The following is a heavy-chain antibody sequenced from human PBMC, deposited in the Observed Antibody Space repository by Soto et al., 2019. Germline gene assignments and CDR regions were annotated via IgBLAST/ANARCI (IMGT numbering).Heavy chain of an antibody. CDR1: GFTFSDYA. D-gene: IGHD2-21*01. V-gene: IGHV3-49*04. Sequence: GGSLRLSCTASGFTFSDYAMSWVRQAPGKGLEWVGFIRSNAYGGTAEYAASVKGRFAISRDDSKSIAYLQMNSLKSEDTALYYCTRDLSPPSSCGGDCYGMDVWGQGTTVTVSS. CDR2: IRSNAYGGTA. J-gene: IGHJ6*02. CDR3: TRDLSPPSSCGGDCYGMDV.